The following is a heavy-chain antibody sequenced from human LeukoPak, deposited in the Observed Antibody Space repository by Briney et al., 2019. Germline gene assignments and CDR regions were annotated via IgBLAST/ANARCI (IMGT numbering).Heavy chain of an antibody. CDR1: GHTFTGYY. CDR2: MNPNVGGA. CDR3: ARGVFGESLES. D-gene: IGHD3-10*02. J-gene: IGHJ4*02. Sequence: ASVKVSCKASGHTFTGYYVYWVRQAPGQGLEWMGWMNPNVGGANFLQKFQGRVTVTSDSAISAAYMELRRLRSDDTAVYYCARGVFGESLESWGQGTLVTVSS. V-gene: IGHV1-2*02.